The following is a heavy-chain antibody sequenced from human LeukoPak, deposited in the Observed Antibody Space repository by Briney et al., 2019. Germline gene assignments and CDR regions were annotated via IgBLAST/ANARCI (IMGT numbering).Heavy chain of an antibody. CDR2: ISGSGGST. Sequence: GGSLRLSCAASGFTFSSYAMSWVRQAPGKGLEWVSAISGSGGSTYYADSVKGRFTISRDNAKNSLYLQMNSLRAEDTAVYYCARGLGGATASFDYWGQGTLVTVSS. V-gene: IGHV3-23*01. CDR1: GFTFSSYA. D-gene: IGHD1-26*01. CDR3: ARGLGGATASFDY. J-gene: IGHJ4*02.